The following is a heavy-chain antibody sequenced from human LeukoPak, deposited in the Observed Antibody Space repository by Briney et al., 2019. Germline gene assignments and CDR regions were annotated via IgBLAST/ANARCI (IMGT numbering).Heavy chain of an antibody. CDR3: ARGNLERRETFDV. V-gene: IGHV4-39*07. CDR2: IYYSGTT. J-gene: IGHJ3*01. Sequence: SETLSLTCTVSGGSISSSSYYWGWIRQSPGKGLAWIVTIYYSGTTYYNPSLMRRVTISVDTSKNQFSLRLSSVTTADTAVYYCARGNLERRETFDVWGQGTMVTVSS. D-gene: IGHD1-1*01. CDR1: GGSISSSSYY.